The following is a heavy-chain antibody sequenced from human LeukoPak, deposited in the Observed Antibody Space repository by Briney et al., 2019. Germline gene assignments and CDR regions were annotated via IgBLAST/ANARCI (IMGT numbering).Heavy chain of an antibody. D-gene: IGHD6-19*01. Sequence: PSQTLSLTCTVSGGSISSGGYYWSWIRQHPGKGLEWIGYIYYSGSTNYNPSLKSRVTISVDTSKNQFSLKLSSVTAADTAVYYCASIQVAVAGLYFDYWGQGTLVTVSS. V-gene: IGHV4-31*03. CDR1: GGSISSGGYY. J-gene: IGHJ4*02. CDR2: IYYSGST. CDR3: ASIQVAVAGLYFDY.